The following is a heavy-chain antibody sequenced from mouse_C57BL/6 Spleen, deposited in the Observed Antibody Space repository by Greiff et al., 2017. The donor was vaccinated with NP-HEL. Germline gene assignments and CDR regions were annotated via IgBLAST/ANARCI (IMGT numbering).Heavy chain of an antibody. CDR3: ARWMVLGPHWYFDV. D-gene: IGHD2-1*01. CDR1: GYTFTSYW. Sequence: VQLQQSGAELVRPGSSVKLSCKASGYTFTSYWMHWVKQRPIQGLEWIGNIDPSDSETHYNQKFKDKATLTVDKSSSTAYMQLSSLTSEDSAVYYCARWMVLGPHWYFDVWGTGTTVTVSS. V-gene: IGHV1-52*01. CDR2: IDPSDSET. J-gene: IGHJ1*03.